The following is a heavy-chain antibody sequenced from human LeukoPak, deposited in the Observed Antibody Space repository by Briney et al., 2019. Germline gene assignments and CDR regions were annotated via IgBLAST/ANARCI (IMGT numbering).Heavy chain of an antibody. CDR2: IYFSGST. V-gene: IGHV4-39*01. CDR3: ASVLRGYDILTGYYMRWFDP. J-gene: IGHJ5*02. D-gene: IGHD3-9*01. Sequence: SETLSLTCTVSGGSISSSSFYWGWIRQPPGKGLEWIGSIYFSGSTYYDPSLKSRVTISVDTSKNQFSLRLSSVTAADTAVYYCASVLRGYDILTGYYMRWFDPWGQGSLVTVSS. CDR1: GGSISSSSFY.